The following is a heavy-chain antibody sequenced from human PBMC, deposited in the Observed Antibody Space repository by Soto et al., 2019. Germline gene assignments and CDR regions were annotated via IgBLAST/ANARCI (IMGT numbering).Heavy chain of an antibody. CDR1: GFTFDDYT. D-gene: IGHD2-15*01. Sequence: HPGGSLRLSCAASGFTFDDYTMHWVRQAPGKGLEWVSLISWDGGSTYYADSVKGRFTISRDNSKNSLYLQMNSLRTEDTALYYCAKDPPLGYCSGGSCLPKHWGQGTLVTVSS. CDR3: AKDPPLGYCSGGSCLPKH. V-gene: IGHV3-43*01. J-gene: IGHJ1*01. CDR2: ISWDGGST.